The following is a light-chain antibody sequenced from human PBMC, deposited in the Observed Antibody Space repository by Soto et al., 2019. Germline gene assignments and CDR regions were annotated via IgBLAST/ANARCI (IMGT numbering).Light chain of an antibody. Sequence: EIVLTQSPGTRSLSPGERATLSCRASQRVSSSFLAWYQQKAGQAPRLLIYGASSRAAGIPDRFSGSGSGTDCTLTISSLETEDCAVYYCQQYGSSIGTFGQGTKVDIK. V-gene: IGKV3-20*01. CDR3: QQYGSSIGT. J-gene: IGKJ1*01. CDR2: GAS. CDR1: QRVSSSF.